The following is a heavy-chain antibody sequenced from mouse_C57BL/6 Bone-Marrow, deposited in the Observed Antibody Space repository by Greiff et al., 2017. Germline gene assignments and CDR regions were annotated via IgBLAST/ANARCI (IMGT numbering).Heavy chain of an antibody. V-gene: IGHV14-4*01. Sequence: DVKLQESGAELVRPGASVKLSCTASGFNIKDDYMHWVKQRPEQGLEWIGWIDPENGDTEYASKFQGKATITADTSSNTAYLQLSSLTSEDTAVYYCTTATVVPYWYFDVWGTGTTVTVPS. CDR3: TTATVVPYWYFDV. CDR1: GFNIKDDY. CDR2: IDPENGDT. J-gene: IGHJ1*03. D-gene: IGHD1-1*01.